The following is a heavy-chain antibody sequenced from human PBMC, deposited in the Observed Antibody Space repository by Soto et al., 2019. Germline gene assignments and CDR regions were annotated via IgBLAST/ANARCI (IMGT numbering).Heavy chain of an antibody. D-gene: IGHD6-13*01. J-gene: IGHJ4*02. V-gene: IGHV4-34*01. CDR3: ATSYGNAWYTY. Sequence: SETLSLTCAVYGGSFSGYYWSWIRQPPGKGLEWIGEINHSGSTNYNPSLKSRLTISVDRSKNQFTLQLTSVTVADTAVYYCATSYGNAWYTYWGQGTQVTVS. CDR1: GGSFSGYY. CDR2: INHSGST.